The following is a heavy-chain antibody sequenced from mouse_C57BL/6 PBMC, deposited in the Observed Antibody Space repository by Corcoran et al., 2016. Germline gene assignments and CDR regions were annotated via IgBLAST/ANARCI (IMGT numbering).Heavy chain of an antibody. J-gene: IGHJ4*01. CDR3: ARPHYYGSSYYYAMDY. CDR1: GYTFTTYG. Sequence: QIQLVQSGPELKKPGETVKISCKASGYTFTTYGMSWVKQAPGKGFKWMGWINTYSGVPTYADDFKGRFAFSLETSASTAYLQINNLKNEDTATYFCARPHYYGSSYYYAMDYWGQGTSVTVSS. D-gene: IGHD1-1*01. V-gene: IGHV9-3*01. CDR2: INTYSGVP.